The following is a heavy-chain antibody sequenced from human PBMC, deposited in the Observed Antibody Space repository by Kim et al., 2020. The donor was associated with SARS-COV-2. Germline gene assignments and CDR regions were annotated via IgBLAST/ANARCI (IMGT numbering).Heavy chain of an antibody. CDR1: GFTFSSYS. CDR3: ARGGGGDPIRDWYFDL. D-gene: IGHD3-16*01. V-gene: IGHV3-21*01. CDR2: ISSSSSYI. J-gene: IGHJ2*01. Sequence: GGSLRLSCAASGFTFSSYSMNWVRQAPGKGLEWVSSISSSSSYIYYADSVKGRFTISRDNAKNSLYLQMNSLRAEDTTVYYCARGGGGDPIRDWYFDLWGRGTLVTVSS.